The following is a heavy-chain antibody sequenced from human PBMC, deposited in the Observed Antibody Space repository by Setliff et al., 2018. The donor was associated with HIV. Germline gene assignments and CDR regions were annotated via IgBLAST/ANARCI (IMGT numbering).Heavy chain of an antibody. CDR1: GFTFSNQV. Sequence: GGSLRLSCAASGFTFSNQVMTWVRQAPGKGLEWVSSISGTGADTYYADSVKGRFAISRDNSKNTLHLQMNSLRAEDTAIYYCARGSLRGVLALGMDVWGQGTTVTVSS. CDR3: ARGSLRGVLALGMDV. J-gene: IGHJ6*02. V-gene: IGHV3-23*01. CDR2: ISGTGADT. D-gene: IGHD3-10*01.